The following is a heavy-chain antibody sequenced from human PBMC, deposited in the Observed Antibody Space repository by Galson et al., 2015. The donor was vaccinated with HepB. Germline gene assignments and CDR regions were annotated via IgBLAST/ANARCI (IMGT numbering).Heavy chain of an antibody. Sequence: SLRLSRAASGFTFSNYAMHWVRQAPGKGLEWMAVIWYDGTNEYYIDSVKGRFTISRDNSINTLFLQMNSLRAEDTAVYYCASESINHTNDHWGQGTLVTVSS. J-gene: IGHJ4*02. D-gene: IGHD1-14*01. CDR1: GFTFSNYA. CDR3: ASESINHTNDH. CDR2: IWYDGTNE. V-gene: IGHV3-33*01.